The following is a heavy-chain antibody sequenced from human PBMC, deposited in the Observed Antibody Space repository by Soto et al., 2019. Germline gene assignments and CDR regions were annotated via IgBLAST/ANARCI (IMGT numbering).Heavy chain of an antibody. Sequence: QVQLVQSGPEVKKPGASVKVSCKASAYTFTSYGITWVRQAPGQGLDWMGWISAYNGNTNYAQKFQGRVTMATDTSTSTAYMERRSLTSDDTAVYYCARDYGSGSYRFDPWGQGTLVTVSS. CDR1: AYTFTSYG. V-gene: IGHV1-18*01. J-gene: IGHJ5*02. CDR3: ARDYGSGSYRFDP. CDR2: ISAYNGNT. D-gene: IGHD3-10*01.